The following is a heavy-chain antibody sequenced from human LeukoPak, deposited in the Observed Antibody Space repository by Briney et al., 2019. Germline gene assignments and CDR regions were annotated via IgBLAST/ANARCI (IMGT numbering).Heavy chain of an antibody. Sequence: GGSLRLSCAASGFTFSSYSMNWVRQAPGKGLEWVSSISSSSSYIYYADSVKGRFTISRDNAKNSLYLQVNSLRAEDTAVYYCARDQGQQLIDYWGQGTLVTVSS. V-gene: IGHV3-21*01. CDR1: GFTFSSYS. CDR3: ARDQGQQLIDY. D-gene: IGHD6-13*01. CDR2: ISSSSSYI. J-gene: IGHJ4*02.